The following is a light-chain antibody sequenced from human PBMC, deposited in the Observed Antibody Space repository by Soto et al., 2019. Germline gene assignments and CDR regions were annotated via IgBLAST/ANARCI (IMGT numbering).Light chain of an antibody. J-gene: IGLJ3*02. CDR3: QTWATGIRV. CDR1: SGHSNYA. Sequence: QLVLTQSPSASASLGASVKLTCTLSSGHSNYAIAWHQQQPEKGPRYLMNLNSDGSHTKGDGIPDRFSGSSSGAERYLTISSLQSEDEADYYCQTWATGIRVFGGGTNLTAL. V-gene: IGLV4-69*01. CDR2: LNSDGSH.